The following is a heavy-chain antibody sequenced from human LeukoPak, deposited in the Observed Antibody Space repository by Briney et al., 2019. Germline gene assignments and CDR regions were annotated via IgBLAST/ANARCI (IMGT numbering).Heavy chain of an antibody. V-gene: IGHV3-30*02. J-gene: IGHJ6*03. Sequence: SGGSLRLSCAASGFTLSNYGMHWVRQAPGKGLEWVALISFDGSQKYYADSVKGRFTISRDNSKSTVYLQMNSLRVEDAAVYYCARDPLTLYNYYMDVWGKGTTVTVSS. CDR3: ARDPLTLYNYYMDV. CDR1: GFTLSNYG. CDR2: ISFDGSQK. D-gene: IGHD3-9*01.